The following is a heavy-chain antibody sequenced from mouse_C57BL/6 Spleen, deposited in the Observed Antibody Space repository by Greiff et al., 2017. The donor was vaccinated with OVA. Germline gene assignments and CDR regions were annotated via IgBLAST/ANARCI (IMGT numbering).Heavy chain of an antibody. CDR2: INPNYGTT. D-gene: IGHD4-1*01. Sequence: EVQLQESGPELVKPGASVKISCKASGYSFTDYNMNWVKQSNGKSLEWIGVINPNYGTTSYNQKFKGKATLTVDQSSSTAYMQLNSLTSEDSAVYYCARTISSANWEGPYYFDYWGQGTTLTVSS. CDR1: GYSFTDYN. J-gene: IGHJ2*01. V-gene: IGHV1-39*01. CDR3: ARTISSANWEGPYYFDY.